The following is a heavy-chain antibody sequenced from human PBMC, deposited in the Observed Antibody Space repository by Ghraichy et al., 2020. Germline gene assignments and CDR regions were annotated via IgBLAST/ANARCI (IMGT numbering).Heavy chain of an antibody. D-gene: IGHD7-27*01. V-gene: IGHV3-23*01. J-gene: IGHJ6*03. Sequence: GGSLRLSCAASGFTFSSYAMSWVRQAPGKGLEWVSAISGSGGSTYYADSVKGRFTISRDNSKNTLYLQMNSLRAEDTAVYYCAKAGDLGYYYYYMDVWGKGTTVTVSS. CDR1: GFTFSSYA. CDR3: AKAGDLGYYYYYMDV. CDR2: ISGSGGST.